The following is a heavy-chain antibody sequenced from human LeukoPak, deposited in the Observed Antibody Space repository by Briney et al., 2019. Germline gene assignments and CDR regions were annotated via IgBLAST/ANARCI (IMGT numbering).Heavy chain of an antibody. CDR2: IYYSGSS. J-gene: IGHJ4*02. D-gene: IGHD3-9*01. CDR1: GGSISSSSYY. CDR3: ARLFTYYDILTGYLPDY. Sequence: SETLSLTCTVSGGSISSSSYYWGWIRQPPGKGLEWIGSIYYSGSSYYNPSLKSRVTISIDTSKNQFSLNLSSVTAADTAVYYCARLFTYYDILTGYLPDYWGQGTLVTVSS. V-gene: IGHV4-39*07.